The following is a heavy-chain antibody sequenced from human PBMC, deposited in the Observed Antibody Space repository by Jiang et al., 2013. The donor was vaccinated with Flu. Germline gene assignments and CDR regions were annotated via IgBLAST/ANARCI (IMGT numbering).Heavy chain of an antibody. Sequence: VQLLESGGGLVQPGGSLRLSCAASGFTFSSYAMSWVRQAPGKGLEWVSAISGSGGSTYYADSVKGRFTISRDNSKNTLYLQMNSLRAEDTAVYYCAKDPLGSGWALYYVDYWGQGTLVTVSS. V-gene: IGHV3-23*01. J-gene: IGHJ4*02. CDR1: GFTFSSYA. CDR3: AKDPLGSGWALYYVDY. CDR2: ISGSGGST. D-gene: IGHD6-19*01.